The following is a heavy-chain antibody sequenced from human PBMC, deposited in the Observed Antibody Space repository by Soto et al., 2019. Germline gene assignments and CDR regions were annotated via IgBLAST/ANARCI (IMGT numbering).Heavy chain of an antibody. V-gene: IGHV1-3*01. CDR1: GYTFTSYA. J-gene: IGHJ4*02. Sequence: SAKPTCKDCGYTFTSYAVHWVRQAPGQRLEWMGWINAGNGNTKYSQKFQGRVTVTKDTSASTAYMELSSLRSEDTAVYYCARDLGGWPDYWGQGTLVTVSS. CDR2: INAGNGNT. D-gene: IGHD2-15*01. CDR3: ARDLGGWPDY.